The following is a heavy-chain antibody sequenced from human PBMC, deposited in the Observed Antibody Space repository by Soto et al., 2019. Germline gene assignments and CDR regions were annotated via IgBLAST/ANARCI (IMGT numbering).Heavy chain of an antibody. CDR1: GDSIGSYY. D-gene: IGHD3-9*01. J-gene: IGHJ3*02. V-gene: IGHV4-59*01. CDR2: IDDSGST. Sequence: QVQLQESGPGLVKPSETLSLTCTVSGDSIGSYYWSWIRQPPGKGLEWIGHIDDSGSTNYNPSLMSRLIIAVATSKNQFSLKLKSVTAADTAVYYCAAALRYFDWFDAFDIWGQGTMVTVSS. CDR3: AAALRYFDWFDAFDI.